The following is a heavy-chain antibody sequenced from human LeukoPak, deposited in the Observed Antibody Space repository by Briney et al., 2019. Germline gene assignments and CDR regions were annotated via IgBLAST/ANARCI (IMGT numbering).Heavy chain of an antibody. V-gene: IGHV4-59*01. Sequence: SETLSLTCTASGGSMTNYYWTWIRQSPGKGLEWIGHTYYSGNTNYNPSLKSRVTISIDTSKNQFSLKLSSVTAADTAVYYCARGRAYYDSTGYYYWGRGILVTVSS. CDR3: ARGRAYYDSTGYYY. CDR1: GGSMTNYY. J-gene: IGHJ4*02. D-gene: IGHD3-22*01. CDR2: TYYSGNT.